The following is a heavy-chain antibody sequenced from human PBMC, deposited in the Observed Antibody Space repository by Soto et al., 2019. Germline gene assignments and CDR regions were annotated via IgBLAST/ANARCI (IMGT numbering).Heavy chain of an antibody. Sequence: SVKVSCKASGGTFSSYAISWVRQAPGQGLEWMGGIIPIFGTANYAQKFQGRVTITADESTSTAYMELSSLRSEDAAVYYCARARYSSSWYLWAFDYWGQGTLVTVSS. CDR1: GGTFSSYA. CDR3: ARARYSSSWYLWAFDY. J-gene: IGHJ4*02. D-gene: IGHD6-13*01. CDR2: IIPIFGTA. V-gene: IGHV1-69*13.